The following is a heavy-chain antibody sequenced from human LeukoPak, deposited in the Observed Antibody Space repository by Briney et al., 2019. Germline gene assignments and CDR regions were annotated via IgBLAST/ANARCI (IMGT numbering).Heavy chain of an antibody. J-gene: IGHJ4*02. V-gene: IGHV1-18*01. CDR1: GYTFINFG. CDR2: ISGNNDNP. Sequence: ASVRVSFKTSGYTFINFGINWVRQAPGQGLEWMAWISGNNDNPNYGQKFQGRFTVTTDSSTSTAYMELRNLRSDDTAVYYCARDGTSTDDYWGQGTLVTVSS. CDR3: ARDGTSTDDY. D-gene: IGHD2-2*01.